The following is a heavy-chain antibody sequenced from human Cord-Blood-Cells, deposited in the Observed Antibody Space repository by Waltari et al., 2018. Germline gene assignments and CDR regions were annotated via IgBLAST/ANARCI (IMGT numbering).Heavy chain of an antibody. CDR1: GRSFSGYY. V-gene: IGHV4-34*01. CDR2: INHSGST. J-gene: IGHJ4*02. CDR3: ARGLERIPDY. Sequence: QVQLQQWGAGLLKPSETLSLICAVHGRSFSGYYWSWIRQPPGQGLEWIGEINHSGSTNYNPSLKSRVTISVDTSKNQFSLKLSSVTAADTAVYYCARGLERIPDYWGQGTLVTVSS.